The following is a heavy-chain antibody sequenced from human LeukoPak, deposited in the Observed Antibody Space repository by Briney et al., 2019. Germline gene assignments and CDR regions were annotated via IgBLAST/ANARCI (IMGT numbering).Heavy chain of an antibody. CDR3: ARDHARDSGYSSSWYYYYMDV. V-gene: IGHV3-66*01. D-gene: IGHD6-13*01. CDR1: GFTVSSNY. J-gene: IGHJ6*03. Sequence: GGSLRLSCAASGFTVSSNYMSWVRQAPGKGLEWVSVTYSGGSTYYADSVKGRFTISRDNSKNTLYLQMNSLRAEDTAVYYCARDHARDSGYSSSWYYYYMDVWGKGTTVTVSS. CDR2: TYSGGST.